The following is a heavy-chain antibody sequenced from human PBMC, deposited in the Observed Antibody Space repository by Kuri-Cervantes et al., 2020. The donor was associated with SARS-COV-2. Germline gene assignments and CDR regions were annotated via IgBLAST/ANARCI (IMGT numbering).Heavy chain of an antibody. CDR1: GFTFSSYW. D-gene: IGHD2-15*01. CDR3: ARDLTLGYCSGGSCYCYYYGMDV. J-gene: IGHJ6*02. V-gene: IGHV3-74*01. CDR2: INSDGSST. Sequence: GESLKISCASSGFTFSSYWMHWVRQAPGKGLVWVSRINSDGSSTSYADSVKGRFTITRDNAKNTLYLQMNSLRAEDTAVYYCARDLTLGYCSGGSCYCYYYGMDVWGQGTTVTVSS.